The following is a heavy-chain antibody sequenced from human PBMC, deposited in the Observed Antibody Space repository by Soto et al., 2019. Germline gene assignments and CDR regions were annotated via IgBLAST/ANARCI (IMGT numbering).Heavy chain of an antibody. J-gene: IGHJ5*02. CDR1: GFTFSSYA. CDR3: ARENYGDYLNWFDP. D-gene: IGHD4-17*01. Sequence: GGSLRLSCAASGFTFSSYAMSWVRQAPGKGLEWVSAISGSGGSSYYADSVKGRFTISRDNSKNTLYLQMNSLRDEDTAVYYCARENYGDYLNWFDPWGQGTLVTVSS. CDR2: ISGSGGSS. V-gene: IGHV3-23*01.